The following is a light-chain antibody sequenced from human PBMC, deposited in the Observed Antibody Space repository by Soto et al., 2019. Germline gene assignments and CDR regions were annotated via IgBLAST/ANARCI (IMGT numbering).Light chain of an antibody. Sequence: EIVMTQSPATLSVSPGERATLSCRARRYVSSNLAWYQQRPGQAPRLLIYGASTRATGIPARFSGSGSGTEFTLTMSSLQSEDLGVYYCQQYNTGWKFGQGPK. CDR2: GAS. CDR3: QQYNTGWK. V-gene: IGKV3-15*01. CDR1: RYVSSN. J-gene: IGKJ1*01.